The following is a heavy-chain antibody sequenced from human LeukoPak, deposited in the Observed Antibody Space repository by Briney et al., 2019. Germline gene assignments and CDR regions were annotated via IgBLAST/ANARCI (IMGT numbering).Heavy chain of an antibody. J-gene: IGHJ4*02. D-gene: IGHD4-17*01. V-gene: IGHV3-7*05. CDR2: IKHDGSEK. Sequence: GGSLRLSCAASGFTFSSFWMNWVRQAPGKGLEWVANIKHDGSEKYYVDSVKGRFTISRDNAKGSLFLQMNSLRVEDTAVYYCARGMTTGDWGQGTLVTVSS. CDR3: ARGMTTGD. CDR1: GFTFSSFW.